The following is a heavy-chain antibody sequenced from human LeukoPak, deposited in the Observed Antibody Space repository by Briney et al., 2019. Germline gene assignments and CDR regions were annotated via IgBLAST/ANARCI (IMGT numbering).Heavy chain of an antibody. J-gene: IGHJ3*02. V-gene: IGHV3-15*01. CDR2: IKSKTDGGTP. CDR3: AKNHERGRYDSFDM. Sequence: PGGSLRLSCAASGFTFSNTWMSWVRQAPGKGLEWVGRIKSKTDGGTPDYAAPVKGRFTISRDDSKNTLYLQLDSLRAEDTAVYYCAKNHERGRYDSFDMWAQGSWVTVSS. CDR1: GFTFSNTW. D-gene: IGHD3-16*02.